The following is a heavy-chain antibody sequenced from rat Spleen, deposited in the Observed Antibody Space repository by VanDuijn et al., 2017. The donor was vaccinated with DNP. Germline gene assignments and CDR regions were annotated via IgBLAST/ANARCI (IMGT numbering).Heavy chain of an antibody. CDR1: GFTFSAYY. J-gene: IGHJ2*01. V-gene: IGHV5-27*01. CDR3: TTEAADY. Sequence: EVQLVESGGGLVQPGRSLKLSCAASGFTFSAYYMAWVRQAPAKGLEWVAYIGSAAYAPYYGDSVKGRFTISRDNAKSTLYLQMDSLRSEETATYYCTTEAADYWGQGVMVTVSS. CDR2: IGSAAYAP.